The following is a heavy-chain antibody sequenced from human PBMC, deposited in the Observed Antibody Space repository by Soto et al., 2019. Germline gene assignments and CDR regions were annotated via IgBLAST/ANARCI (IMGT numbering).Heavy chain of an antibody. V-gene: IGHV4-39*01. CDR1: GDSIRSSSYY. Sequence: SHTLALTGTGSGDSIRSSSYYLGWFRQPPGKGLEWIGSIYYSGSTYYNPSLESRVTISVDTSKNQFSLKLSSVTAAVTAVSYCASIAAAGTVVDSWGQGTLVTVSS. CDR2: IYYSGST. J-gene: IGHJ4*02. CDR3: ASIAAAGTVVDS. D-gene: IGHD6-13*01.